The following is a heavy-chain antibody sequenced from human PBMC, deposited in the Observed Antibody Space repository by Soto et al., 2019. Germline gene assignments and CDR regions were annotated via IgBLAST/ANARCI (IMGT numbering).Heavy chain of an antibody. V-gene: IGHV3-53*01. CDR1: GFTVSSNY. CDR2: IYSGGST. CDR3: ARVEYGSSSGWFDP. Sequence: GGSLRLSCAASGFTVSSNYMSWVRQAPGKGLEWVSVIYSGGSTYYADSVKGRFTISRDNSKNTLYLQMNSLRAEDTAVYYCARVEYGSSSGWFDPWGQGTLVTVSS. D-gene: IGHD6-6*01. J-gene: IGHJ5*02.